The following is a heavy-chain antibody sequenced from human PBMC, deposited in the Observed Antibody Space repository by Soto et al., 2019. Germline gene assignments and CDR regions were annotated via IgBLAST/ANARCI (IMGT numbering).Heavy chain of an antibody. CDR1: GGSISSGDYY. V-gene: IGHV4-30-4*01. J-gene: IGHJ3*02. CDR3: AREEGADGAFDI. Sequence: SETVSLTCTVSGGSISSGDYYWSWIRQPPGKGLEWIGYIYYSGSTYYNPSLKSRVTISVDTSKNQFSLKLSSVTAADTAVYYCAREEGADGAFDIWGQGTMVTVSS. CDR2: IYYSGST.